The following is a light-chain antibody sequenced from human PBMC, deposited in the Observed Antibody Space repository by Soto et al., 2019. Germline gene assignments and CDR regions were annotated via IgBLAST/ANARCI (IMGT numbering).Light chain of an antibody. V-gene: IGLV6-57*04. J-gene: IGLJ2*01. Sequence: NFMLTQPHSVSESPGKTVTISCTRSSGSIASNYVQWYQQRPGSAPTTVIYEDNQRPSGVPDRFSGSIDSSSNSASLTISGLKHEDEADYYCQSYDSSNVVFGGGTKLTVL. CDR3: QSYDSSNVV. CDR1: SGSIASNY. CDR2: EDN.